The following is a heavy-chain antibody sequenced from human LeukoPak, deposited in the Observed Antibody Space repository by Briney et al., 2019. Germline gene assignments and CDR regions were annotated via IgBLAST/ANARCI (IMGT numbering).Heavy chain of an antibody. Sequence: PGWSLRLSCAASGFTCSSYSMNWVRQAPGKGLEWVSYISSSSSTIYYADSVKGRFTISRDNAKNSLYLQMNSLRAEDTTVYYCARDRSSGWSDPYDYWGQGTLVTVSS. J-gene: IGHJ4*02. CDR2: ISSSSSTI. CDR1: GFTCSSYS. CDR3: ARDRSSGWSDPYDY. D-gene: IGHD6-19*01. V-gene: IGHV3-48*04.